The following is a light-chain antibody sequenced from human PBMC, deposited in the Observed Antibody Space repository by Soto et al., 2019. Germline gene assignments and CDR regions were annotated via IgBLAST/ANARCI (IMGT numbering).Light chain of an antibody. CDR2: KAS. J-gene: IGKJ1*01. CDR1: QSVSNW. Sequence: DIQMTQSPSTLSASVLGIGTITFRASQSVSNWLAWYQQKPGKAPKILIYKASSLESGVPSRFSGSGSGTEFTLTISSLRPHDFATYYCQHYNGYRWTFGQGTKVDIK. V-gene: IGKV1-5*03. CDR3: QHYNGYRWT.